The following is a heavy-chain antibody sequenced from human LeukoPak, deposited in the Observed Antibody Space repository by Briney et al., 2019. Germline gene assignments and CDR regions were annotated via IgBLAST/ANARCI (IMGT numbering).Heavy chain of an antibody. CDR2: INIDGSTT. J-gene: IGHJ5*02. V-gene: IGHV3-74*01. D-gene: IGHD2-2*01. Sequence: GGSLRLSCAASGFTFSSYWMHWVRQAPGKGLVWVSRINIDGSTTSYADSAKGRFTISSDNARNTLYLQMNSLRADDTAVYYCARDLALCSSASCYYNWFDPWGQGTLVTVSS. CDR1: GFTFSSYW. CDR3: ARDLALCSSASCYYNWFDP.